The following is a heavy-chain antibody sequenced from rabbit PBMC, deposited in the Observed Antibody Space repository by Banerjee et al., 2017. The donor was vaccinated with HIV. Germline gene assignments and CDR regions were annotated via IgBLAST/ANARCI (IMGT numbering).Heavy chain of an antibody. D-gene: IGHD8-1*01. CDR2: IDIGWRGTT. Sequence: QSLEESGGDLVKPGASLTLTCTASGFSFSIGYYMCWVRQAPGKGLEWIACIDIGWRGTTYYATWAKGRFTISKTSSTTVTLEMTSLTAADTATYFCARGTGDSFYRQYFNLWGQGTLVTVS. CDR3: ARGTGDSFYRQYFNL. CDR1: GFSFSIGYY. V-gene: IGHV1S40*01. J-gene: IGHJ4*01.